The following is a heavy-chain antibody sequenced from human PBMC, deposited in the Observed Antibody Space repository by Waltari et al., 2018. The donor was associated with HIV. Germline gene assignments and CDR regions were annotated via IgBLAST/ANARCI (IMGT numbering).Heavy chain of an antibody. CDR3: ANIKCGGDCYWAGEPFDV. CDR2: ISNDNGKT. J-gene: IGHJ3*01. CDR1: GFSFAGHG. D-gene: IGHD2-21*02. Sequence: VQLVQSGGEVKKPGDSVKVSCRASGFSFAGHGISWLRQAPGQGLEWMGWISNDNGKTDSAKKFQGRSTLTTDTSTSTAFMQWRSLKSDDTAVYFCANIKCGGDCYWAGEPFDVWGQGTVVTVSS. V-gene: IGHV1-18*01.